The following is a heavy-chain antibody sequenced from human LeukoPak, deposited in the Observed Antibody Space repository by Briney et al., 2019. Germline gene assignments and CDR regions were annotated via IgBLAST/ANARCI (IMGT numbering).Heavy chain of an antibody. CDR1: GYTFTGYY. D-gene: IGHD3-10*01. CDR2: INPNSGGT. J-gene: IGHJ4*02. V-gene: IGHV1-2*02. CDR3: ARSNGSGSHFDY. Sequence: GASVKVSCKTSGYTFTGYYMHWVRQAPGQGLEWMGWINPNSGGTNYAQKFQGRVTMTRDTSISTAYMELSRLRSDDTAVYYCARSNGSGSHFDYWGQGTLVTVSS.